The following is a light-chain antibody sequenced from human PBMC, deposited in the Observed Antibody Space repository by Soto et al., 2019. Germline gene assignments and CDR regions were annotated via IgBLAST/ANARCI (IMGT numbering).Light chain of an antibody. J-gene: IGKJ2*01. CDR1: QSVSSSY. CDR2: GAS. Sequence: EIVLTQSPGTLSLPLGERATLSCRASQSVSSSYLAWYQQKPGQAPRLLIYGASSRATGIPDRFSGSGSGTDFTLTISRLEPEDFAVYSCQQYGSLPGTFGQGTKVDIK. CDR3: QQYGSLPGT. V-gene: IGKV3-20*01.